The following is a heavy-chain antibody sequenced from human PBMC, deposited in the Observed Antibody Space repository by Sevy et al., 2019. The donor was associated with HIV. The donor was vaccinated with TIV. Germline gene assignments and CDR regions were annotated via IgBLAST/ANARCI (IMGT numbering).Heavy chain of an antibody. Sequence: SETLSLTCTVSGGSISSSSYYWGWIRQPPGKGLEWIGSIYYSGSTYYNPSLKSRVTISVDTSKNQFSLKLSSVTAADTAVYYCARHWGGLYCSSTSCRQSALRFDPWGQGTLVTVSS. J-gene: IGHJ5*02. CDR1: GGSISSSSYY. D-gene: IGHD2-2*01. V-gene: IGHV4-39*01. CDR3: ARHWGGLYCSSTSCRQSALRFDP. CDR2: IYYSGST.